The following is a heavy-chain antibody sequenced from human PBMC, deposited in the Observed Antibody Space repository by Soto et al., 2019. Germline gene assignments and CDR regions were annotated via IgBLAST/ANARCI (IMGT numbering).Heavy chain of an antibody. CDR2: ISYDGSNK. CDR3: AKDRDYGDYDLRGSGMDV. CDR1: GFTFSSYG. Sequence: QVQLVESGGGVVQPGRSLRLSCAASGFTFSSYGMQWVRQAPGKGLEWVAVISYDGSNKYYADSVKGRFTISRDNSKNTLYLQMNSLRAEDTAVYYCAKDRDYGDYDLRGSGMDVWGQGTTVTVSS. D-gene: IGHD4-17*01. J-gene: IGHJ6*02. V-gene: IGHV3-30*18.